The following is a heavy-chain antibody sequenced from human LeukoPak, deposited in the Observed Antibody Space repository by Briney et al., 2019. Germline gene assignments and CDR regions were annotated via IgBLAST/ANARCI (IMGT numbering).Heavy chain of an antibody. V-gene: IGHV4-61*02. D-gene: IGHD6-13*01. CDR3: ARTVAIAAAGFDY. Sequence: SETLSLTCTVSGGSISSGSYYWSWIRQPAGKGLEWIGRIYTSGSTNYNPSLKSRVTISVDTSKNQFSLKLSSVTAADTAVYYCARTVAIAAAGFDYWGQGTLVTVSS. CDR1: GGSISSGSYY. J-gene: IGHJ4*02. CDR2: IYTSGST.